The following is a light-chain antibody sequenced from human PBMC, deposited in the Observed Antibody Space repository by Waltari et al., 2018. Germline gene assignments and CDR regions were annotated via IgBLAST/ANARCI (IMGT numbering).Light chain of an antibody. CDR3: QSYDSSMGV. Sequence: NFMLTQPHSVSESPGKTVTISCTRSSGSIASNYVQWYQQRPGSAPTTVIYEDNQRPSGVPDRFSGSIDSSSNSASLTISGLKTEDEADYYCQSYDSSMGVFGGGNKLTVL. J-gene: IGLJ2*01. CDR1: SGSIASNY. V-gene: IGLV6-57*03. CDR2: EDN.